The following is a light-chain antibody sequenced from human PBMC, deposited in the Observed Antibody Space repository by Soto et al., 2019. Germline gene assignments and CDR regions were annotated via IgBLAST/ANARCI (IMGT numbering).Light chain of an antibody. V-gene: IGLV1-40*01. CDR3: QSYGTSLSGLYV. CDR1: SSNIGAGKD. CDR2: DSN. J-gene: IGLJ1*01. Sequence: QSVLTQPPSVSGAPGQRVTISGTGSSSNIGAGKDVHWYRQLPGAAPKFLISDSNHRPSGVPDRFSVSKSGASASLAITGLRAEDEGDYFCQSYGTSLSGLYVFGTGTKVTVL.